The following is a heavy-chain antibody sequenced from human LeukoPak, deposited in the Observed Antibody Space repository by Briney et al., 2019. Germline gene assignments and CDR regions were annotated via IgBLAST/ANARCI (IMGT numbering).Heavy chain of an antibody. V-gene: IGHV3-21*01. J-gene: IGHJ4*02. CDR1: GFTFSSYS. D-gene: IGHD5/OR15-5a*01. CDR3: ARGPPHKVSTRGGGYDF. Sequence: GGSLRLSCAASGFTFSSYSMNWVRQAPGKGLEWVSSISSSSSYIYYADSVKGRFTISRDNAKNSLYLQMNSLRAEDTAVYYCARGPPHKVSTRGGGYDFWGQGTLVTVSS. CDR2: ISSSSSYI.